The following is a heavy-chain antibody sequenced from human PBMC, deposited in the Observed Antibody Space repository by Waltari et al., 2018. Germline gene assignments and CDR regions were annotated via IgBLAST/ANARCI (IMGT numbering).Heavy chain of an antibody. J-gene: IGHJ3*02. D-gene: IGHD1-26*01. V-gene: IGHV3-21*01. CDR2: ISSSSSYI. CDR3: AREPWELGDDAFDI. Sequence: EVQLVESGGGLVKPGGSLRLSCAASGFTFSSYSMNWVRQAPGKGVGWVCRISSSSSYIYYPDAVKGRCTISRDNAKNSLYLQMNSLRAEDTAVYYCAREPWELGDDAFDIWGQGTMVTVSS. CDR1: GFTFSSYS.